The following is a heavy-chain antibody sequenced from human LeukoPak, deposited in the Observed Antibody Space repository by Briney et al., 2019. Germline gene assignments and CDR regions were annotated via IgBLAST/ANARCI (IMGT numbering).Heavy chain of an antibody. CDR1: GSTFSDYY. CDR3: ARVDYYGSGILDP. Sequence: GGSLRLSCAASGSTFSDYYMSWIRQAPGKGLEWVSYISSSGSTIYYADSVKGRFTISRDNAKNSLYLQMNSLRAEDTAVYYCARVDYYGSGILDPWGQGTLVTVSS. V-gene: IGHV3-11*01. CDR2: ISSSGSTI. J-gene: IGHJ5*02. D-gene: IGHD3-10*01.